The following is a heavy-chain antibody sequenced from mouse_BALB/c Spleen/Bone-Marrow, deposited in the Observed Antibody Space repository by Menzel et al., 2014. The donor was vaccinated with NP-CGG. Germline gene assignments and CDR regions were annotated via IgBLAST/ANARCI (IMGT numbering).Heavy chain of an antibody. D-gene: IGHD2-1*01. CDR1: GYAFXNYL. J-gene: IGHJ4*01. Sequence: VKLMESGAELVRPGTSVKVSCKASGYAFXNYLIEWIKKRPGQGLEWIGVINPGSGGTNYNEKFKGKATLTADKSSSTAYMQLSSLTSDDSAVYFCARGDLYYGNLYAMDYWGQGTSVTVSS. CDR3: ARGDLYYGNLYAMDY. CDR2: INPGSGGT. V-gene: IGHV1-54*01.